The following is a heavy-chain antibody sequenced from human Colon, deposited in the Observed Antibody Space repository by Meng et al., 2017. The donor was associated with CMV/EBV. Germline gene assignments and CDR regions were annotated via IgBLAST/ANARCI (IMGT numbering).Heavy chain of an antibody. D-gene: IGHD7-27*01. CDR3: ARVSGASWFDP. Sequence: GRSLRLSCAASGFTFSNYWMHWVRQVPGEGLVWVSRINSEGSRTDYADSVKGRFTISRDSAKNTLYLQMNSLRAEDTAVYYCARVSGASWFDPWGQGTLVTVSS. J-gene: IGHJ5*02. CDR1: GFTFSNYW. V-gene: IGHV3-74*01. CDR2: INSEGSRT.